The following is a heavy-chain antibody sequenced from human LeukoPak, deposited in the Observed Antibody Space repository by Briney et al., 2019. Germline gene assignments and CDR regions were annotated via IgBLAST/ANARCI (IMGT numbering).Heavy chain of an antibody. V-gene: IGHV3-30*02. CDR1: GINFRSSG. D-gene: IGHD6-13*01. CDR2: IQNDGSDK. J-gene: IGHJ4*02. Sequence: PGGSLRLSCAASGINFRSSGMHWVRQAPGKGLEWVTFIQNDGSDKYYAASVKGRFTISRDNSKNTVYLHMASLGADDTALYYCAREGGRAVPGRFDQWGQGTLVTVSS. CDR3: AREGGRAVPGRFDQ.